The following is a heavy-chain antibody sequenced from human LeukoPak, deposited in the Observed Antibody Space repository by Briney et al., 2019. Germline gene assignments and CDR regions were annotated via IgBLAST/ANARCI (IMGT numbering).Heavy chain of an antibody. Sequence: GESLKISCKGSGYSFTSYWIGWVRQMPGKGLEWMGIIYPGDSDTIYSPSLQGQVTISADKSISTAYLQWSSLKASDTAMYYCARRLGYCSGGSCYSGGWFDPWGQGTLVTVSS. CDR1: GYSFTSYW. V-gene: IGHV5-51*01. CDR3: ARRLGYCSGGSCYSGGWFDP. J-gene: IGHJ5*02. CDR2: IYPGDSDT. D-gene: IGHD2-15*01.